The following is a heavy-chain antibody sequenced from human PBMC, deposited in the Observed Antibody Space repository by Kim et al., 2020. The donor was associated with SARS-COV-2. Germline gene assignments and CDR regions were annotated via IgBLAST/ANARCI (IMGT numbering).Heavy chain of an antibody. CDR3: ARGLSLDIVVVVAATEFDY. J-gene: IGHJ4*02. D-gene: IGHD2-15*01. Sequence: ASVKVSCKASGYTFTGYYMHWVRQAPGQGLEWMGWINPNSGGTNYAQKFQGRVTMTRDTSISTAYMELSRLRSDDTAVYYCARGLSLDIVVVVAATEFDYWGQGTLVTVSS. CDR1: GYTFTGYY. V-gene: IGHV1-2*02. CDR2: INPNSGGT.